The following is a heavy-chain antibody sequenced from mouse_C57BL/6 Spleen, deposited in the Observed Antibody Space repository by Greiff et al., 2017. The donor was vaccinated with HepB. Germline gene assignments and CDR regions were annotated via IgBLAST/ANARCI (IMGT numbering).Heavy chain of an antibody. CDR1: GYTFTDYE. V-gene: IGHV1-15*01. CDR2: IDPETGGT. D-gene: IGHD2-5*01. Sequence: LVESGAELVRPGASVTLSCKASGYTFTDYEMHWVKQTPVHGLEWIGAIDPETGGTAYNQKFKGKAILTADKSSSTAYMELRSLTSEDSAVYYCTREDYSNCRFAYWGQGTLVTVSA. CDR3: TREDYSNCRFAY. J-gene: IGHJ3*01.